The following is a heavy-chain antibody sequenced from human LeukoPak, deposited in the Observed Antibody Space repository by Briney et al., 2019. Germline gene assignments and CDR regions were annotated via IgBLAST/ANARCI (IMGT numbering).Heavy chain of an antibody. Sequence: GGSLRLSCAASGFTFSSYSMNWVRQAPGKGLEWVSYMSSSSTIYYADSVKGRFTISRDNAKNSLYLQMNSLRAEDTAVYYCARDNTYSSNTSCSAYYYYMDVWGKGTTVTVSS. J-gene: IGHJ6*03. V-gene: IGHV3-48*04. CDR3: ARDNTYSSNTSCSAYYYYMDV. CDR1: GFTFSSYS. D-gene: IGHD2-2*01. CDR2: MSSSSTI.